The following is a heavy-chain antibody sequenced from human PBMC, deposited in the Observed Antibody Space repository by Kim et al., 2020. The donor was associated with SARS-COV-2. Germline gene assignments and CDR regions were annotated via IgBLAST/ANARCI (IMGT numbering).Heavy chain of an antibody. D-gene: IGHD3-3*01. Sequence: GGSLRLSCAASGFPFSDSWMHWVRQAPGQGLVWVSNINGDGTVTNYAGSVRGRFTISRDNAKKTLHMQMNSLKAEDTGTYYWVHYHSYAYGRDFWCQGTL. CDR3: VHYHSYAYGRDF. CDR2: INGDGTVT. CDR1: GFPFSDSW. J-gene: IGHJ4*02. V-gene: IGHV3-74*01.